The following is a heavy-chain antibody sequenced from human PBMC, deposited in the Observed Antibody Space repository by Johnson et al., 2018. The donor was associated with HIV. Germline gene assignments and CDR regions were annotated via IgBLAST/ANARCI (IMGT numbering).Heavy chain of an antibody. Sequence: QMLLVESGGGVVQPGRSLRLSCAASGFTFSNYAMHWVRQAPGKGLEWVAVIRYDGSNKYYADSVKGRFTISRDNSKNTLYLQMNSLRAEDTAVYYCATRDPTHRPGVFDIWGQGTMVTVSS. V-gene: IGHV3-33*08. J-gene: IGHJ3*02. CDR3: ATRDPTHRPGVFDI. CDR2: IRYDGSNK. CDR1: GFTFSNYA. D-gene: IGHD1-14*01.